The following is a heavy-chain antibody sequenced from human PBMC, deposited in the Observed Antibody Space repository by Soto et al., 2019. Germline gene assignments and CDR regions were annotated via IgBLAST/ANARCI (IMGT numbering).Heavy chain of an antibody. CDR1: GFTFSSYG. D-gene: IGHD4-4*01. Sequence: GGSLRLSCAASGFTFSSYGMHWVRQAPGKGLEWVAVISYDGSNKYYADSVEGRFTISRDNSKNTLYLQMNSLRAEDTAVYCCAKLMTTVTTDWFDPWGQGTLVTVSS. CDR2: ISYDGSNK. CDR3: AKLMTTVTTDWFDP. J-gene: IGHJ5*02. V-gene: IGHV3-30*18.